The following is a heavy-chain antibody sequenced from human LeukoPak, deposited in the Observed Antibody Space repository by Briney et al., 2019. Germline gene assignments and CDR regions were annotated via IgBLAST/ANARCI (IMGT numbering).Heavy chain of an antibody. J-gene: IGHJ6*02. CDR3: AGGLDTGYYYYGMDV. D-gene: IGHD3-9*01. CDR1: GFTVSSNY. CDR2: IYSGGST. V-gene: IGHV3-66*02. Sequence: GRSLRLSCAASGFTVSSNYMSWVRQAPGKGLEWVSVIYSGGSTYYADSVKGRFTISRDNSKNTLYLQMNSLRAEDTAVYYCAGGLDTGYYYYGMDVWGQGTTVTVSS.